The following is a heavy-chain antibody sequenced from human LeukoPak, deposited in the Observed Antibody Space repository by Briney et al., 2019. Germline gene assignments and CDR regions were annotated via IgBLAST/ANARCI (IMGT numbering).Heavy chain of an antibody. CDR1: GGSISSYY. Sequence: KPSETLSLTCTVSGGSISSYYWSWIRQPPGKGLEWIGYIYYSGSTNYNPSLESRVTISVDTSKNQFSLKLSSVTAADTAVYYCARAGYSSYWYYFDYWGQGTLVTVSS. V-gene: IGHV4-59*01. CDR3: ARAGYSSYWYYFDY. CDR2: IYYSGST. D-gene: IGHD6-19*01. J-gene: IGHJ4*02.